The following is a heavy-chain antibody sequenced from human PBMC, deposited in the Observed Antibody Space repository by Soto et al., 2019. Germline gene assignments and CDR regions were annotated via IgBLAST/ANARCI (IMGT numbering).Heavy chain of an antibody. J-gene: IGHJ6*02. CDR2: INPDTDDT. Sequence: QLLQSGAEVRKPGASVKVSCKASGYTFIDYYMHWVRQAPGQGLEWMGWINPDTDDTHYAQKFQVRLIMTRDPSIKTVYMELSRLTSVDTAVYYCARDYFDRSGLYGMDLWGQGTTVTVSS. CDR1: GYTFIDYY. D-gene: IGHD3-22*01. V-gene: IGHV1-2*02. CDR3: ARDYFDRSGLYGMDL.